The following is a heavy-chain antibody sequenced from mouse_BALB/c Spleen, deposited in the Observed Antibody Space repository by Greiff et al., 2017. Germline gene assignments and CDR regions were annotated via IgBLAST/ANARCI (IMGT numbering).Heavy chain of an antibody. Sequence: VHVKQSGPELMKPGASVKISCKASGYSFTSYYMHWVKQSHGKSLEWIGYIDPFNGGTSYNQKFKGKATLTVDKSSSTAYMHLSSLTSEDSAVYYCANQLLREFAYWGQGTLVTVSA. CDR3: ANQLLREFAY. CDR2: IDPFNGGT. V-gene: IGHV1S135*01. D-gene: IGHD1-1*01. CDR1: GYSFTSYY. J-gene: IGHJ3*01.